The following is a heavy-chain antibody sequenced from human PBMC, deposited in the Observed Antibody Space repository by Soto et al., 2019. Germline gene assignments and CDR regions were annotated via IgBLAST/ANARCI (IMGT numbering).Heavy chain of an antibody. J-gene: IGHJ3*01. CDR3: ARTSHYDSSGYYDAFDV. CDR1: GYSFTNYW. Sequence: GESLKISCKGSGYSFTNYWIGWVRQMPGKGLEWMGIIYPGDSDIRFSPSFQGQVTISADKSINTAYLQWSSLMASDTAMYYCARTSHYDSSGYYDAFDVWGQGTMVTVSS. D-gene: IGHD3-22*01. V-gene: IGHV5-51*01. CDR2: IYPGDSDI.